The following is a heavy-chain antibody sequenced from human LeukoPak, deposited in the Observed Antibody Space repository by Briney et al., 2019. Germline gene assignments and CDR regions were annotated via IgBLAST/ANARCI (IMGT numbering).Heavy chain of an antibody. CDR1: GGTFSSYA. Sequence: ASVKVSCKASGGTFSSYAISWVRQAPGQGLEWMGWISAYNGNTNYAQKLQGRVTMTTDTSTSTAYMELRSLRSDDTAVYYCARDSPITIFGVVTPYYFDYWGQGTLVTVSS. D-gene: IGHD3-3*01. J-gene: IGHJ4*02. CDR2: ISAYNGNT. CDR3: ARDSPITIFGVVTPYYFDY. V-gene: IGHV1-18*01.